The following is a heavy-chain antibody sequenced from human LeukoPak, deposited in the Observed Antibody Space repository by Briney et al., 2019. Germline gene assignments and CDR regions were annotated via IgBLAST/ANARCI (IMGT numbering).Heavy chain of an antibody. CDR1: GFTFSSYG. CDR3: FLYYYYYMDV. J-gene: IGHJ6*03. CDR2: ISSSSTYI. D-gene: IGHD3-16*01. V-gene: IGHV3-21*01. Sequence: GGSLRLSCAASGFTFSSYGMSWVRQAPGKGLEWVSSISSSSTYIYYADSVKGRFTISRDNAKNSLYLQMNSLRAEDTAVYYCFLYYYYYMDVWGKGTTVTVSS.